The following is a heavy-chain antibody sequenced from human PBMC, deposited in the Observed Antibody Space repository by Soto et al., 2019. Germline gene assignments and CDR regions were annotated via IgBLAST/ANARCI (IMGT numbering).Heavy chain of an antibody. D-gene: IGHD3-16*01. CDR2: MYYSGNT. CDR1: GGSISSSSYY. V-gene: IGHV4-39*01. CDR3: ATSNLGYYYGMDI. Sequence: QLQLQESGPGLVKPSETLSLTCTVSGGSISSSSYYWGWIRQPPGKGLEWIGSMYYSGNTYYNPSFKSRFTISVDTSKNQFPLKLRSVSAEDTAVYFCATSNLGYYYGMDIWGHGTTVTVSS. J-gene: IGHJ6*02.